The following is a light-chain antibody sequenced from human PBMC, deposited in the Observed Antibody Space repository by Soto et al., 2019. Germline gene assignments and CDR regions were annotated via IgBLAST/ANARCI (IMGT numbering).Light chain of an antibody. J-gene: IGKJ2*01. CDR3: QQYGPGT. CDR1: QTISANY. CDR2: GAS. V-gene: IGKV3-20*01. Sequence: EIVLAQSPGTLSLSPGERATLSCRASQTISANYLAWYQQKPGQAPRLLIYGASTRATGIPDRFSGSGSGTDFTLTINRLEPEDFAVYYCQQYGPGTFGQGTKLEIK.